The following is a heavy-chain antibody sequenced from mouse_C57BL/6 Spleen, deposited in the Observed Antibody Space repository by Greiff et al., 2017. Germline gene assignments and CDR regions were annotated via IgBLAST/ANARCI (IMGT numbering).Heavy chain of an antibody. V-gene: IGHV5-4*03. D-gene: IGHD2-14*01. CDR1: GFTFSSYA. CDR3: ASDRDYFGG. CDR2: ISDGGSYT. Sequence: EVKLMESGGGLVKPGGSLKLSCAASGFTFSSYAMSWVRQTPEKRLEWVATISDGGSYTYYPENVKGRFTISRDNAKNNLYLQMSHLKSEDTAMYYCASDRDYFGGWGQGTTLTVSS. J-gene: IGHJ2*01.